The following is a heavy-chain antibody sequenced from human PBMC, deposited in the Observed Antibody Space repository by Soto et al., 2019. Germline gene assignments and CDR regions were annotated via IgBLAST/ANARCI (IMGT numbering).Heavy chain of an antibody. CDR2: IIPIFGTA. D-gene: IGHD6-6*01. V-gene: IGHV1-69*06. J-gene: IGHJ6*02. Sequence: SVKVSCKASGGTFSSYAISWVRQAPGQGLEWMGGIIPIFGTANYAQKFQGRVTITADKSTSTAYMELSSLRSEDTAVYYCARGRIAARPGVYYYYGMDVWGQGTTVTVSS. CDR1: GGTFSSYA. CDR3: ARGRIAARPGVYYYYGMDV.